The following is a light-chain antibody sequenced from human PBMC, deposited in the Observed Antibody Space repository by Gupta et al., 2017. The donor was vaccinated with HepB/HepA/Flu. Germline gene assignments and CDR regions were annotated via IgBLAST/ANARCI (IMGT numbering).Light chain of an antibody. CDR1: RGLNIAPYW. J-gene: IGLJ2*01. CDR2: YISDSDV. V-gene: IGLV5-45*03. Sequence: QAVLTQPSSLSASPGASASLTCTLHRGLNIAPYWIYWFQQKPGSPHRFLLRYISDSDVHQGSGITSRFFGFKEASDNAGIILISGLQSEEEAYYYCMIWHSTGGIFGGGTKLTVL. CDR3: MIWHSTGGI.